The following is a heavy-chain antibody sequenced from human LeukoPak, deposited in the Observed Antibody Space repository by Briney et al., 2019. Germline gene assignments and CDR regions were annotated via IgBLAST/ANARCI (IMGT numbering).Heavy chain of an antibody. CDR2: IILIFGTA. CDR3: ARDLIGMVRGDYVGWFDP. J-gene: IGHJ5*02. D-gene: IGHD4-17*01. Sequence: ASVKVSCKASGGTFSSYAISWVRQAPGQGLEWMGRIILIFGTANYAQKFQGRVTITTDESTSTAYMELSSLRSEDTAVYYCARDLIGMVRGDYVGWFDPWGQGTLVTVSS. CDR1: GGTFSSYA. V-gene: IGHV1-69*05.